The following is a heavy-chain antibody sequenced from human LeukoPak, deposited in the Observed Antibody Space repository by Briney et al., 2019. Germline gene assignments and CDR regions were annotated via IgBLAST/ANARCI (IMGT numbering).Heavy chain of an antibody. J-gene: IGHJ3*02. CDR2: INPSGGST. D-gene: IGHD4-17*01. Sequence: ASVKVSCKASGYTFTKYYMHWVRQAPGQGLEWMAIINPSGGSTTYAQKFQGRVTMTRDTSTSTVYMELSSLRSDDTAVYYCAKDRATVTTGFLGGDVFDIWGQGTMVTVSS. V-gene: IGHV1-46*01. CDR3: AKDRATVTTGFLGGDVFDI. CDR1: GYTFTKYY.